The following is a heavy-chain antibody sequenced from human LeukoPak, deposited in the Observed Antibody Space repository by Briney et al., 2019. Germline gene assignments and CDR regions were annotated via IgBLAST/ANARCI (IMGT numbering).Heavy chain of an antibody. D-gene: IGHD2-15*01. CDR1: GYSISSGYY. CDR3: ARGYCSGGSCYRALGY. J-gene: IGHJ4*02. CDR2: IYHSGST. V-gene: IGHV4-38-2*02. Sequence: PSETLSLTCTVSGYSISSGYYWGWIRQPPGKGLEWIGSIYHSGSTYYNPSLKSRVTISVDTSKNQFSLKLSSVTAADTAVYYCARGYCSGGSCYRALGYWGQGTLVTVSS.